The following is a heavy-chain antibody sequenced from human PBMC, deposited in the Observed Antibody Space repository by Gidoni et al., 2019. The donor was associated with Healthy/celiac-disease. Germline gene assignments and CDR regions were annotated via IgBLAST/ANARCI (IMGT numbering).Heavy chain of an antibody. CDR3: AADSGAVEWELVGNWFDP. CDR1: GFTFTRSA. D-gene: IGHD1-26*01. Sequence: QMQLVQSGPEVKNPGTSVKVSCTASGFTFTRSAVQWVRQARGQRLEWIGWIVVGSGNTNYAQKFQERVTITRDMSTSTAYMELSSLRSEDTAVYYCAADSGAVEWELVGNWFDPWGQGTLVTVSS. CDR2: IVVGSGNT. J-gene: IGHJ5*02. V-gene: IGHV1-58*01.